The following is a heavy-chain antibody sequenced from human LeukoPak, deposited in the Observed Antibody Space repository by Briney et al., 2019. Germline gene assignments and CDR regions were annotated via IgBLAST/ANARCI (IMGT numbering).Heavy chain of an antibody. CDR1: GASISSYY. V-gene: IGHV4-59*01. J-gene: IGHJ4*02. D-gene: IGHD3-22*01. CDR2: IYYSGST. Sequence: SQTLSLTCSVSGASISSYYSGWVRQPRGKGLEWIAYIYYSGSTNYNSSLKSRVTISVDTSKNQFSLKLSSVTAADTAVYYCARLTMKNYYFDYWGQGTLVTVSS. CDR3: ARLTMKNYYFDY.